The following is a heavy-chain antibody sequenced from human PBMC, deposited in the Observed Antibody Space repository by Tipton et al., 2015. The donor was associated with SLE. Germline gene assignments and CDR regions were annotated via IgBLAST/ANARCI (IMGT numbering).Heavy chain of an antibody. CDR1: GGSIRSGDYY. CDR3: AAGHTFGGVIVI. V-gene: IGHV4-39*07. CDR2: IYYRGSP. D-gene: IGHD3-16*02. J-gene: IGHJ4*02. Sequence: TLSLTCTVSGGSIRSGDYYWSWIRQSAGKGLEWIGSIYYRGSPYYNPSLKSRVTISVDTSKNQFSLKLTSVTAADTALYYCAAGHTFGGVIVIWGQGTLVTVSS.